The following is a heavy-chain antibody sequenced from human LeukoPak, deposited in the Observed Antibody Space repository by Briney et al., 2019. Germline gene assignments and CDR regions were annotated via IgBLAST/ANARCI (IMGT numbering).Heavy chain of an antibody. V-gene: IGHV1-69*01. CDR1: GGTFSSYA. Sequence: SVTVSCKASGGTFSSYAISWVRQAPGQGLEWMGGIIPIFGTANYAQKFQGRVTITADESTSTAYMGLSSLRSEDTAVYYCARGTRDGYINFDYWGQGTLVTVSS. CDR3: ARGTRDGYINFDY. D-gene: IGHD5-24*01. CDR2: IIPIFGTA. J-gene: IGHJ4*02.